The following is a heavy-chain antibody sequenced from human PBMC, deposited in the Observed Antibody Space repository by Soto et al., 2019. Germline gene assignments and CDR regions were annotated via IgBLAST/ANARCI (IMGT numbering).Heavy chain of an antibody. Sequence: ASVKVSCKASGYTFTSYYMHWVRQAPGQGLEWMGIINPSGGNTNYAKKLQGRVTMTTDTSTSTAYMELRSLRSDDTAVYYCARDVDTAMLASFDYWGQGTLVTVFS. D-gene: IGHD5-18*01. CDR2: INPSGGNT. CDR1: GYTFTSYY. V-gene: IGHV1-46*01. CDR3: ARDVDTAMLASFDY. J-gene: IGHJ4*02.